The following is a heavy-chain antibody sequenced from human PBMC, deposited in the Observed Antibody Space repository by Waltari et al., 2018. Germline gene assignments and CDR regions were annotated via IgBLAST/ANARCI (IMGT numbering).Heavy chain of an antibody. V-gene: IGHV3-30*18. D-gene: IGHD2-15*01. CDR2: IAYDGSNK. CDR3: AKHLLSGYSL. J-gene: IGHJ4*02. CDR1: GFTFSSYG. Sequence: QVQLVESGGGVVQPGRSLRLACAASGFTFSSYGMHWVRQAPGKGRGWGEVIAYDGSNKYYADSVKGRFTISRDNSKNTLYLQMNSLRAEDTAVYYCAKHLLSGYSLWGQGTLVTVSS.